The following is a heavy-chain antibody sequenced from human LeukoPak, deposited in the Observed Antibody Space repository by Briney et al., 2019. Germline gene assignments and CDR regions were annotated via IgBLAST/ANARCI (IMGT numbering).Heavy chain of an antibody. CDR1: GGSISSSSYY. CDR2: IYYSGST. D-gene: IGHD3-3*01. J-gene: IGHJ6*03. Sequence: PSETLSLTCTVSGGSISSSSYYWGWIRQPPGKGLEWIGSIYYSGSTYYNPSLKSRVTISVDTSKNQFSLKLSSVTAADTAVYYCARRGRDYDFWSGYYYYYYYMDVWGKGTTVTVSS. V-gene: IGHV4-39*07. CDR3: ARRGRDYDFWSGYYYYYYYMDV.